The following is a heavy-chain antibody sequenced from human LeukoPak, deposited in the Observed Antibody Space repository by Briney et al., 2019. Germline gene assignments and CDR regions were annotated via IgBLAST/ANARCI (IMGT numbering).Heavy chain of an antibody. CDR2: IYYSGST. CDR1: GGSISNNSYY. V-gene: IGHV4-39*07. D-gene: IGHD4-17*01. Sequence: SETLSLTCTVSGGSISNNSYYWGWIRQPPGKGLEWIGSIYYSGSTYYNPSLKSRVTISVDTSKNQFSLKLSSVTAADTAVYYCARDQYYGDGWFDPWGQGTLVTVSS. J-gene: IGHJ5*02. CDR3: ARDQYYGDGWFDP.